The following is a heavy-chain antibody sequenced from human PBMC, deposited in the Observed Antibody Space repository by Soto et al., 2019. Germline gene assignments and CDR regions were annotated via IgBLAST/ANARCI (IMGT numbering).Heavy chain of an antibody. J-gene: IGHJ4*02. V-gene: IGHV3-30-3*01. Sequence: GGSLRLSCAASGFTFSSYAMHWVRQAPGKGLEWVAVISYDGSNKYYADYVRGRFTISRDNSKNTLYLQMNSLRAEDTAVYYCARVPYYYDSSGYYYLDYWGQGTLVTVSS. D-gene: IGHD3-22*01. CDR2: ISYDGSNK. CDR3: ARVPYYYDSSGYYYLDY. CDR1: GFTFSSYA.